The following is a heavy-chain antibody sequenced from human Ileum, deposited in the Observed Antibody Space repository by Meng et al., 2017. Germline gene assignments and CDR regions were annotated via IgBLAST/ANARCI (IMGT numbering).Heavy chain of an antibody. V-gene: IGHV3-7*01. CDR1: GLSFSRSW. Sequence: GESLKISCAASGLSFSRSWMSWIRQAQGKGLELVANINEDVSANNYVGSVKGRFTISRDNAKSSLYLQMNSLRGEDTALYYCARDPGAGAYDIWGQGTMVTVSS. CDR3: ARDPGAGAYDI. CDR2: INEDVSAN. J-gene: IGHJ3*02. D-gene: IGHD1-26*01.